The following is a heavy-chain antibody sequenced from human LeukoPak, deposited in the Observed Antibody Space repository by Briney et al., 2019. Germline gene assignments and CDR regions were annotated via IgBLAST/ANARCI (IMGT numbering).Heavy chain of an antibody. CDR1: GFTFSSYS. J-gene: IGHJ4*02. V-gene: IGHV3-21*01. Sequence: GGSLRLSCAASGFTFSSYSMNWVRQAPGKGLEWVSSISSSSSYIYYADSVKGRFTISRDNAKNSLYLQMNSLRAEDTAVYYCARDGYSSSWYTAYWGQGTLVTVSS. CDR3: ARDGYSSSWYTAY. CDR2: ISSSSSYI. D-gene: IGHD6-13*01.